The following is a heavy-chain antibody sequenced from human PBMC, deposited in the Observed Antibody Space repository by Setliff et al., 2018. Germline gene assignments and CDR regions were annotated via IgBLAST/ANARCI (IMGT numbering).Heavy chain of an antibody. CDR2: IIPIFALT. D-gene: IGHD3-3*01. CDR3: ASSEGGYYYYFQH. V-gene: IGHV1-69*10. Sequence: GASVKVSCKSSGGPFNNSALSWVRQAPGQGLEWMGGIIPIFALTNYAEKFQGRVTITRDTSASTAYMELSSLRSEDTAVYYCASSEGGYYYYFQHWGQGTLVTVSS. CDR1: GGPFNNSA. J-gene: IGHJ1*01.